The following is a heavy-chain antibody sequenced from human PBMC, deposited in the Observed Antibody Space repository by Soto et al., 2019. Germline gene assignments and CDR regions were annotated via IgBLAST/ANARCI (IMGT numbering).Heavy chain of an antibody. CDR2: IYYSGST. D-gene: IGHD3-3*01. Sequence: QVQLQESGPGLVKPSQTLSLTCTVSGGSISSGDYYWSWIRQPPGKGLEWIGYIYYSGSTYYNPSLKSRVTIAVDTSKNQFSLKLSSVTAADTAVYYCARAYDFWSGYYYYGMDVWGQGTTVTVSS. CDR1: GGSISSGDYY. CDR3: ARAYDFWSGYYYYGMDV. V-gene: IGHV4-30-4*01. J-gene: IGHJ6*02.